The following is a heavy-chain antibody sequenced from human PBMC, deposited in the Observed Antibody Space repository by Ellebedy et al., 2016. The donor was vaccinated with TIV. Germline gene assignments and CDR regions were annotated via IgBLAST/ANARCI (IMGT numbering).Heavy chain of an antibody. CDR1: GFSFNSYA. V-gene: IGHV3-23*01. CDR3: AKGREGGSDSSAPRYYFDY. J-gene: IGHJ4*02. Sequence: GESLKISCAASGFSFNSYAMTWVRQAPGKGLEWVSTISHTGSRTYYADSVEGRFTISRDTSKKTLYLQMNSLRAEDTAIYYCAKGREGGSDSSAPRYYFDYWGLGTLVTVSS. D-gene: IGHD3-22*01. CDR2: ISHTGSRT.